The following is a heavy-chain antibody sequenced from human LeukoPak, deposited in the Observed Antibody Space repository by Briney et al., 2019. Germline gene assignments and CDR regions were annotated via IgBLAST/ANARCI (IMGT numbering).Heavy chain of an antibody. J-gene: IGHJ4*02. V-gene: IGHV3-23*01. Sequence: QSGGSLRLSCAASGFTFSSYAMSWVRQAPGKGLEWVSAISGSGGSTYYADSMKGRFTISRDNSKNTLYLQMNSLRAEDTAVYYCAKDMEVVATIIDYWGQGTLVTVSS. CDR1: GFTFSSYA. CDR2: ISGSGGST. CDR3: AKDMEVVATIIDY. D-gene: IGHD5-12*01.